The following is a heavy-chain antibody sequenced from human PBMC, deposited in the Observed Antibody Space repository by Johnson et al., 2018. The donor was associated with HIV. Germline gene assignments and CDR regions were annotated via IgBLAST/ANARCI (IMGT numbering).Heavy chain of an antibody. CDR3: ARDDVVETEDAFDL. V-gene: IGHV3-66*01. J-gene: IGHJ3*01. D-gene: IGHD2-15*01. CDR1: GLTVSGNY. CDR2: IYSDGGT. Sequence: VQLVESGGGLVQPGGSLRLSCAASGLTVSGNYMNWVRQAPGKGLEWVSVIYSDGGTYYADSVQGRFTLSRDNSQNTLYLQMNSLRSEDTAMYYCARDDVVETEDAFDLWGQGTMVTVSS.